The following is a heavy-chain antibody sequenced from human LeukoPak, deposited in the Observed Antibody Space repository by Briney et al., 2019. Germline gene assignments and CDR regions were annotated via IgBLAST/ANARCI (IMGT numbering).Heavy chain of an antibody. Sequence: GGSLRLSCAASGFTFSSYEMNWVRQAPGKGLEWVSYITSSGDTIYNADSVKGRFTISRDNAKNSLYLQMSSLRPEDTALYYCARATDCSGGSCYSGAGYDAFNLWGRGTMVTVSS. CDR1: GFTFSSYE. D-gene: IGHD2-15*01. J-gene: IGHJ3*01. CDR3: ARATDCSGGSCYSGAGYDAFNL. V-gene: IGHV3-48*03. CDR2: ITSSGDTI.